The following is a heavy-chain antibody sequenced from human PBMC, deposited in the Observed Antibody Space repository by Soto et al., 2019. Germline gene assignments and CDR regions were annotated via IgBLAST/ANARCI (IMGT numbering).Heavy chain of an antibody. CDR1: GGSISSSSYY. D-gene: IGHD3-22*01. J-gene: IGHJ4*02. CDR2: IYYSGST. V-gene: IGHV4-39*01. Sequence: KPSETLSPTCTVSGGSISSSSYYWGWIRQPPGKGLEWIGSIYYSGSTYYNPSLKSRVTISVDTSKNQFSLKLSSVTAADTAVYYCARTSSGYLIDYWGQGTLVTVSS. CDR3: ARTSSGYLIDY.